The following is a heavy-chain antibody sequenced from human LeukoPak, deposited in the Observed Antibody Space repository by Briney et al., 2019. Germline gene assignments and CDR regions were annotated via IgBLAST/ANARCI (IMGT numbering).Heavy chain of an antibody. D-gene: IGHD2-2*01. CDR3: AKDGIVVVHAALEPDAFDI. CDR1: GFSFTSYW. CDR2: INQGGSDK. V-gene: IGHV3-7*03. Sequence: PGGSLRLSCEFSGFSFTSYWMNWVRQAPGKGLEWVANINQGGSDKYYVDSVKGRFTISRDNARNTLYLQMNSLRAEDTAVCYCAKDGIVVVHAALEPDAFDIWGQGTMVTVSS. J-gene: IGHJ3*02.